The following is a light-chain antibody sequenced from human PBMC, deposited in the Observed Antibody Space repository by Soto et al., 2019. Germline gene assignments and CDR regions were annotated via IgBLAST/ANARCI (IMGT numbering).Light chain of an antibody. J-gene: IGLJ3*02. CDR2: YNN. V-gene: IGLV1-40*01. CDR3: AAWDDSLYGWV. CDR1: SSNIGAGYD. Sequence: QSVLTQPPSVSGAPGQRVTISCTGSSSNIGAGYDVHWYQQLPGTAPTLLIYYNNQRPSGVPDRFSGSKSGTSASLAISGLQSEDEAHYYCAAWDDSLYGWVFGGGTKLTVL.